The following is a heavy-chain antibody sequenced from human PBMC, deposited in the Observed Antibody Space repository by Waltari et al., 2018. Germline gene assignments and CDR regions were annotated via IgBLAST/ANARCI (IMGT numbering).Heavy chain of an antibody. D-gene: IGHD2-2*01. Sequence: EVQLVPSGAEVKKPEESLRISCEGSGYSVTSHWFSWVRQLPGKGLEWVGRIDPSDSFRNYGPAFEGHVTISVDQSLRTAYLQWDSLKASDTAIYYCVRHRTTYPLEIDYWGQGTLVTVSS. CDR2: IDPSDSFR. J-gene: IGHJ4*02. CDR1: GYSVTSHW. CDR3: VRHRTTYPLEIDY. V-gene: IGHV5-10-1*01.